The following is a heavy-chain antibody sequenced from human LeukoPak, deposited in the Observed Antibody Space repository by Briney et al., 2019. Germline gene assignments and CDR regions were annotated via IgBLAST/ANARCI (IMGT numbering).Heavy chain of an antibody. CDR1: GFTFSSYW. Sequence: GGSLRLSCAASGFTFSSYWMSWVRQAPGKGLEWVANIKQDGSEKYYVDSVKGRFTISRDNAKNSLYLQMNSLRAEDTAVYYCARVPYGSSPHFDYWGQGTLVTVSS. CDR2: IKQDGSEK. J-gene: IGHJ4*02. CDR3: ARVPYGSSPHFDY. D-gene: IGHD2-2*03. V-gene: IGHV3-7*01.